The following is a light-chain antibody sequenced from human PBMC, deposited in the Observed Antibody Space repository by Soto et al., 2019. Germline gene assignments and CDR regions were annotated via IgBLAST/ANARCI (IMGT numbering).Light chain of an antibody. CDR1: QSVSSSY. CDR2: GAS. Sequence: EVVLTLIPGPLSLSPGERSTLSCRASQSVSSSYLAWYQQKPVQAPXLXXYGASSRASGIPDSFSGSGSATDFILTIGVLVPQDFAIYYGEHYCSTPLITFGQVTRLEIK. J-gene: IGKJ5*01. CDR3: EHYCSTPLIT. V-gene: IGKV3-20*01.